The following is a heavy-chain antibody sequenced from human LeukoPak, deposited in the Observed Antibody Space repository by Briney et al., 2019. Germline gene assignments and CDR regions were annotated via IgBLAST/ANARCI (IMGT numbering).Heavy chain of an antibody. CDR2: ISSSGTTI. CDR3: ARDPSSGWYRRFDY. V-gene: IGHV3-11*04. D-gene: IGHD6-19*01. CDR1: GFTFSDYY. J-gene: IGHJ4*02. Sequence: GGSLRLSCAASGFTFSDYYMNWIRQAPGKGLEWVSYISSSGTTIYYAHSVRGRFTISRDNAKNSLYLQMNSLRAEDTAVYYCARDPSSGWYRRFDYWGQGTLVTVSS.